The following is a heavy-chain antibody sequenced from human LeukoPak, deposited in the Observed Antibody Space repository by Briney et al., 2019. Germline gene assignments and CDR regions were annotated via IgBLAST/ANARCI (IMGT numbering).Heavy chain of an antibody. V-gene: IGHV3-48*01. CDR1: GFSVSLYS. D-gene: IGHD3-22*01. CDR3: AGHYYDSSGYYYRWFDP. Sequence: GGSLRLSCAASGFSVSLYSMGWVRQAPGKGLEWISYIGSSSIYADSVKGRFTISRDSAKNSLYLQMNSLRGEDTAVYYCAGHYYDSSGYYYRWFDPWGQGTLVTVSS. CDR2: IGSSSI. J-gene: IGHJ5*02.